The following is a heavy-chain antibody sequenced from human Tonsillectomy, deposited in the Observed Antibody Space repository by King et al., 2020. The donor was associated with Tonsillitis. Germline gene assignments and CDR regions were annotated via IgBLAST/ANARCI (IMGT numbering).Heavy chain of an antibody. V-gene: IGHV5-10-1*01. Sequence: VQLVQSGAEVKKPGESLRISCKGSGYSFTSYWISWVRQMPGKGLEWMGRIDPSDSYTNYSPSFQGRVTISADKSIRTAYLQWSSLKASDTDMYYCARLVPVYSSGWYGRPCFDYFSQGALVTVSS. CDR1: GYSFTSYW. J-gene: IGHJ4*02. CDR3: ARLVPVYSSGWYGRPCFDY. CDR2: IDPSDSYT. D-gene: IGHD6-19*01.